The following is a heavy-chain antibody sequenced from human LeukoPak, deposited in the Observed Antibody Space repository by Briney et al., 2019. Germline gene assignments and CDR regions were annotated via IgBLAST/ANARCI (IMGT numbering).Heavy chain of an antibody. CDR1: GFTVSSNY. D-gene: IGHD3-9*01. J-gene: IGHJ4*02. V-gene: IGHV3-53*01. CDR3: ARVSSDILTGYYAFDY. Sequence: PGGSLTLSCAASGFTVSSNYMSWVRQAPGKGLEWVSFIYSGGSTYYADSVKGRFTISRDNSKNTLYLQMNSLRAEDTAVYYCARVSSDILTGYYAFDYWGQGTLVTVSS. CDR2: IYSGGST.